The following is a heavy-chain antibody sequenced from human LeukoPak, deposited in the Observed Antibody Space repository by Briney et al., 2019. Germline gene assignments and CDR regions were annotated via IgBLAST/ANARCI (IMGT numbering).Heavy chain of an antibody. CDR2: IYYSGST. CDR3: ARAFWGSGIDY. V-gene: IGHV4-59*01. Sequence: SETLSLTCTVSGGSISSYYWSWIRQPPGKGLEWIGYIYYSGSTNYNPSLKSRVTIAVDTSKSQFSLKLSSVTAADTAVYYCARAFWGSGIDYWGQGTLVTVSS. J-gene: IGHJ4*02. D-gene: IGHD3-16*01. CDR1: GGSISSYY.